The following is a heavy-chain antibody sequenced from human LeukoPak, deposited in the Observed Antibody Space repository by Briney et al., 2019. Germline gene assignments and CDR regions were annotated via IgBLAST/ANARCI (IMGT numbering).Heavy chain of an antibody. D-gene: IGHD2/OR15-2a*01. CDR2: IKQDGSEK. J-gene: IGHJ4*02. CDR3: TRKGSQWDFLVDY. CDR1: GFTFSSYW. Sequence: GGSLRLSCAASGFTFSSYWMSWVRQAPGKGLEWVANIKQDGSEKYYVDSVKGRFTISRDNAKNSLYLQMNSLRAEDTAVYYCTRKGSQWDFLVDYWGQGTLVTVSS. V-gene: IGHV3-7*01.